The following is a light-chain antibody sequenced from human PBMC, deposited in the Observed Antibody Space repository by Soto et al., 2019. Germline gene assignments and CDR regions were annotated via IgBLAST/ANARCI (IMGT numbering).Light chain of an antibody. CDR3: QQYHSYPLT. V-gene: IGKV1-16*02. CDR1: QDISNH. CDR2: AAS. J-gene: IGKJ4*01. Sequence: DIQMTQSPSSLSASVGDRVTITCRASQDISNHLAWFQQKPGKAPKTLIHAASILHSGVPSKFSGSGSGTYFTLTISSLQPEDLATYYCQQYHSYPLTFDGVTKVEIK.